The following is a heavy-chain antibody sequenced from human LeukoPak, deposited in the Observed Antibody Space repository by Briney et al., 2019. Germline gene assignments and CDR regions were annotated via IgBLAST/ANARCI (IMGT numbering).Heavy chain of an antibody. CDR2: INHSGST. D-gene: IGHD3-16*01. CDR1: GGSFSGYY. V-gene: IGHV4-34*01. J-gene: IGHJ6*02. CDR3: ARARTSHYYYYYGMDV. Sequence: SETLSLTCAVYGGSFSGYYWSWIRQPPGKGLEWIGEINHSGSTNYNPSLKSRVTISVDTSKNQFSLKLSSVTAADTAVYYCARARTSHYYYYYGMDVWGQGTTVTVSS.